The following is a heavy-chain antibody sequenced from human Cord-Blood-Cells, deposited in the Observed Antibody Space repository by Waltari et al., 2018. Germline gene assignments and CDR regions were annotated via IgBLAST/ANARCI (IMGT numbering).Heavy chain of an antibody. CDR2: INHSGST. D-gene: IGHD1-26*01. CDR1: GGSFSGYS. CDR3: ARPATVGATDY. Sequence: QVQLQQWGAGLLKPSETLSLTCAVYGGSFSGYSWSWIRQPPGKGLEWIGEINHSGSTNYNPSLKSRVTISVDTSKNQFSLKLSSVTAADTAVYYCARPATVGATDYWGQGTLVTVSS. J-gene: IGHJ4*02. V-gene: IGHV4-34*01.